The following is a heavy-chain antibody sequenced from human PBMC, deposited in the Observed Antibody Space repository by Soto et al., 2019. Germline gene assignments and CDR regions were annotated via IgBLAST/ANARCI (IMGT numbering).Heavy chain of an antibody. J-gene: IGHJ4*02. V-gene: IGHV6-1*01. D-gene: IGHD5-18*01. Sequence: QVQLQQSGPGLVKPSQTLSLTCTISGDSVSISSGAWNWIRQSPSRGIEWLGRTYYRSKWYNDYAVSVKSRIKITPDTSKNQFSLQLNSVTPEDTAVYYCAQDPGYSLDYWGQGTLVTVSS. CDR1: GDSVSISSGA. CDR3: AQDPGYSLDY. CDR2: TYYRSKWYN.